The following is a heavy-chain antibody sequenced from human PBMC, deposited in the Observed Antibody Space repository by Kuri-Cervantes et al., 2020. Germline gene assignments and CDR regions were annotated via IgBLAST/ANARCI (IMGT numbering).Heavy chain of an antibody. Sequence: SETLSLTCTVSGGSVSSGSYYWSWIRQPPGKGLEWIGYIYYSGSTYYNPSLKSRVTISVDTSKNQFSLKLSSVTAADTAVYYCARGEGAAAGTSYWGQGTLVTVSS. CDR1: GGSVSSGSYY. CDR2: IYYSGST. J-gene: IGHJ4*02. D-gene: IGHD6-13*01. V-gene: IGHV4-61*01. CDR3: ARGEGAAAGTSY.